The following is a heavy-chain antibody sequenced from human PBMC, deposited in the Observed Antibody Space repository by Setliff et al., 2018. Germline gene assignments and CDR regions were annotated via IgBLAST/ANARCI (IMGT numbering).Heavy chain of an antibody. D-gene: IGHD2-8*01. J-gene: IGHJ4*02. V-gene: IGHV1-2*02. CDR1: GYTFTGSH. CDR3: LRLVRYCSRTTCQRTPGDEV. CDR2: INPNSGGT. Sequence: ASVKVSCKASGYTFTGSHIHWVRQAPGQGVEWMGWINPNSGGTNYAQQFQGRVTMTRDPYIGTAYMELSGLRSDDTAVYYCLRLVRYCSRTTCQRTPGDEVWGQGTLVTVSS.